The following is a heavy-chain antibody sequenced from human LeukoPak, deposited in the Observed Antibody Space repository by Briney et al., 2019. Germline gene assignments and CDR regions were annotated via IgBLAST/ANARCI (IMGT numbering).Heavy chain of an antibody. V-gene: IGHV4-34*01. CDR3: ARVSAAAGEGYYFDY. CDR1: GGSFSGYY. D-gene: IGHD6-13*01. CDR2: INHSGST. Sequence: SETLSLTCAVYGGSFSGYYWSWIRQPPGKGLEWIGEINHSGSTNYNPSLESRVTISVDTSKNQFSLKLSTVTAADTAVYYCARVSAAAGEGYYFDYWGQGTLVTVSS. J-gene: IGHJ4*02.